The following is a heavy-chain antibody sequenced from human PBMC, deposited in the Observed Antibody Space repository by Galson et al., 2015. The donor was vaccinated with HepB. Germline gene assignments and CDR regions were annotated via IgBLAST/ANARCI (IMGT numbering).Heavy chain of an antibody. Sequence: SVKVSCKASGGIFSSYTFSWVRQAPGQGLEWMGGIIPVLGIANNAQKFQGRVTITADKSTSTAYMELSSLRSEDTAVYFCATSHGDYGYYYYYMDVWGKGTTVTVSS. CDR1: GGIFSSYT. D-gene: IGHD4-17*01. J-gene: IGHJ6*03. CDR2: IIPVLGIA. V-gene: IGHV1-69*10. CDR3: ATSHGDYGYYYYYMDV.